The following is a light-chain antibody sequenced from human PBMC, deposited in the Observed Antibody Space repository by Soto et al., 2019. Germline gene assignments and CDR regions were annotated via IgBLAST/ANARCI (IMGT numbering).Light chain of an antibody. Sequence: DIQMTQSPSTLSASVGDRVTITCRASQSINNWLAWYQQKPGKAPKLLIYEASRLLSGVPSRFSGSGSGTEFTLTISSLQPDDFADYYCQQYDSDSSTFGQGTKLHI. CDR2: EAS. CDR1: QSINNW. J-gene: IGKJ2*01. CDR3: QQYDSDSST. V-gene: IGKV1-5*03.